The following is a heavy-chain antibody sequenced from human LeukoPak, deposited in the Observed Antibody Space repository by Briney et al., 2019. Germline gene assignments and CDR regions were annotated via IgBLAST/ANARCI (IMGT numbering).Heavy chain of an antibody. CDR3: ARGATHYYDSSGLGWYFFDY. V-gene: IGHV3-30*03. J-gene: IGHJ4*02. CDR2: ISYDGSNE. Sequence: GGSLTLSCAVSGFPFTTYNMNWVRQAPGKGLEWVAIISYDGSNEHYADSVKGRFTISRDNSKNTLYLRINTLRAEDTAVYYCARGATHYYDSSGLGWYFFDYWGQGTLVTVSS. CDR1: GFPFTTYN. D-gene: IGHD3-22*01.